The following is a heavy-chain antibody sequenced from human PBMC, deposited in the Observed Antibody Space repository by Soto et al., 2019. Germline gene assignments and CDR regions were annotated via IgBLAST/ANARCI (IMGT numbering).Heavy chain of an antibody. CDR3: ARSIDSSGYYFSNC. CDR2: MHYSGST. J-gene: IGHJ4*02. V-gene: IGHV4-59*01. D-gene: IGHD3-22*01. CDR1: GGSISSYD. Sequence: SETLSLTCTVSGGSISSYDWSWIRQSPGKGLEWIGYMHYSGSTNYNASLKSRVTTSVDTSRNQFSLKLSSVTAADTAVYYCARSIDSSGYYFSNCWGQGTLVTVSS.